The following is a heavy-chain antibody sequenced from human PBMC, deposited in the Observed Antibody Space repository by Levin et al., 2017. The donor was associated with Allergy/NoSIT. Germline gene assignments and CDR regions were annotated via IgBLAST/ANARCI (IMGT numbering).Heavy chain of an antibody. D-gene: IGHD6-19*01. V-gene: IGHV3-21*01. CDR3: ARELARKVQWLAYAFDI. CDR2: ISSSSSYI. CDR1: GFTFSSYS. Sequence: PGGSLRLSCAASGFTFSSYSMNWVRQAPGKGLEWVSSISSSSSYIYYADSVKGRFTISRDNAKNSLYLQMNSLRAEDTAVYYCARELARKVQWLAYAFDIWGQGTMVTVSS. J-gene: IGHJ3*02.